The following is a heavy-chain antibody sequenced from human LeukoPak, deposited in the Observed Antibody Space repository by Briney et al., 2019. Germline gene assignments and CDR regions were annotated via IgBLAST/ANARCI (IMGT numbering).Heavy chain of an antibody. V-gene: IGHV4-59*12. CDR2: IHYSGST. CDR1: GDSISSYY. CDR3: AREVVAAAGTVDY. Sequence: SETLSLTCTVSGDSISSYYWSWIRQPPGKGLEWIGYIHYSGSTNYNPSLKSRVTISVDTSKNQFSLIMSSLTTADTAVYYCAREVVAAAGTVDYWGQGTMVSVCS. D-gene: IGHD6-13*01. J-gene: IGHJ4*02.